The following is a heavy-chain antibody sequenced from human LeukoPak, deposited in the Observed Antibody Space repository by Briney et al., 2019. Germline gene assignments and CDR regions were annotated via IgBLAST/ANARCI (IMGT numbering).Heavy chain of an antibody. D-gene: IGHD2-15*01. CDR1: GFTFSDYY. J-gene: IGHJ5*02. CDR3: ARDRGSWYNWFDP. CDR2: IISSGSTI. Sequence: GGSLRLSCAASGFTFSDYYMSWIRQAPGKGLKWVSYIISSGSTIYNADSVKGRFTISRDNAKNSLYLQRNSLRADDTAVYYCARDRGSWYNWFDPWGQGTLVTVSS. V-gene: IGHV3-11*01.